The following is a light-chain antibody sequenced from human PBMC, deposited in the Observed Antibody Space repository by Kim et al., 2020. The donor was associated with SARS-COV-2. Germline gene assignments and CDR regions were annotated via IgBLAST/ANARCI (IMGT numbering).Light chain of an antibody. V-gene: IGKV1-5*03. CDR2: KSS. J-gene: IGKJ2*01. CDR3: QQNNRLYA. CDR1: QSNSRW. Sequence: QSACEGNRVNRTCQASQSNSRWLVWYQQKPGKAPKLLIYKSSSLESGVPSRFNGSGSGTEFTLTISCLQPDDFATYYWQQNNRLYAFGQRTKLDI.